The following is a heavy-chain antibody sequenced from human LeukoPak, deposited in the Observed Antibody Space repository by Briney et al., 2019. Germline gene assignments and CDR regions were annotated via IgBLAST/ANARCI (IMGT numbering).Heavy chain of an antibody. CDR2: ISGSGGTT. CDR1: GFTLSNYG. V-gene: IGHV3-23*01. D-gene: IGHD3-10*01. Sequence: GGSLRLSCAASGFTLSNYGMSWVRQAPGKGLEWVSGISGSGGTTYDADSVKGRFTISRDNPKNTLYLQMNSLRAEDTAVYFCAKRGVVIRIILVGFHKEAYYFDSCGQGDLVIVSS. CDR3: AKRGVVIRIILVGFHKEAYYFDS. J-gene: IGHJ4*02.